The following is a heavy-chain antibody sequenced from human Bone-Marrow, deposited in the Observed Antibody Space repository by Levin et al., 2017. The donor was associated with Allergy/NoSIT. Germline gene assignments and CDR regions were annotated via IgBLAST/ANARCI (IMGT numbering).Heavy chain of an antibody. CDR3: ARGGYVVVPTNWFDP. CDR2: ISPKSGGT. D-gene: IGHD2-2*01. V-gene: IGHV1-2*06. J-gene: IGHJ5*02. Sequence: ASVKVSCKASGYTFSDYYIHWVRQAPGQGLEYMGRISPKSGGTNFAQKFQGRVTMTRDTSVNTTYMELSRLRPDDTAIYYCARGGYVVVPTNWFDPWGQGTLVTVSS. CDR1: GYTFSDYY.